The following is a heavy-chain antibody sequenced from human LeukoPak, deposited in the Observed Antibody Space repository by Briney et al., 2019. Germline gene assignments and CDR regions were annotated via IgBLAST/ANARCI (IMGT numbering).Heavy chain of an antibody. J-gene: IGHJ6*03. D-gene: IGHD2/OR15-2a*01. CDR3: ASSKGDYYMDV. V-gene: IGHV1-2*02. CDR1: GYTFTGYY. CDR2: INPNNGGT. Sequence: ASVKVSCKASGYTFTGYYMHWVRQAPGQGLEWMGWINPNNGGTNYAQKFQGRATMTRDTSISTAYMELSRLRSDDTAVYYCASSKGDYYMDVWGKGTTVTVSS.